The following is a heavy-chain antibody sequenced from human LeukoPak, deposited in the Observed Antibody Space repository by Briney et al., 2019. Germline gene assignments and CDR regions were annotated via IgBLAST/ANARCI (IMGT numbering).Heavy chain of an antibody. CDR1: GYTFGDYG. D-gene: IGHD2-2*01. Sequence: GGSLRLSCAASGYTFGDYGMSWVRQAPGKGLEWVSAISGSGGSTYYADSVKGRFTISRDNSKNTLYLQMNSLSAEDTAVYYCAKDKVVVPAAGAEYFQHWGQGTLVTVSS. CDR3: AKDKVVVPAAGAEYFQH. V-gene: IGHV3-23*01. J-gene: IGHJ1*01. CDR2: ISGSGGST.